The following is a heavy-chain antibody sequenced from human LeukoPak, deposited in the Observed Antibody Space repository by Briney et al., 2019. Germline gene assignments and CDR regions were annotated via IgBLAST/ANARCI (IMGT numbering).Heavy chain of an antibody. Sequence: SETLSLTCTVSGGSISSYYWSLIRQPPGKGLEWIGYIYYSGSTNYNPSLKSRVTISVDTSKNQFSLKLSSVTAADTAVYYCAGQYYDSSEDYFDYWGQGTLVTVSS. CDR3: AGQYYDSSEDYFDY. J-gene: IGHJ4*02. CDR2: IYYSGST. CDR1: GGSISSYY. D-gene: IGHD3-22*01. V-gene: IGHV4-59*01.